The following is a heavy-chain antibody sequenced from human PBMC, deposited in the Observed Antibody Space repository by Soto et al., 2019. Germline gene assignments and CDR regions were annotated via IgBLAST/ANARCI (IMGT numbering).Heavy chain of an antibody. Sequence: ASVKVSCKASGYAFTSNPIQWVRQAPGQSLEWVGWINVGNGDTRYSQKFQGRVTMTRDTSANTVYMQLSSLRSEDTAVYYCARDHEDYYESSGYNDAFDIWGQGTMVTVSS. D-gene: IGHD3-22*01. V-gene: IGHV1-3*01. CDR2: INVGNGDT. CDR1: GYAFTSNP. J-gene: IGHJ3*02. CDR3: ARDHEDYYESSGYNDAFDI.